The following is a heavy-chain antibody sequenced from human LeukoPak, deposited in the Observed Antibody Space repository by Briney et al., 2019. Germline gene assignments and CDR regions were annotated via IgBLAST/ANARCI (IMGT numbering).Heavy chain of an antibody. J-gene: IGHJ4*02. CDR2: ISGSGDTT. Sequence: GGSLRLSCAASGFTFSSSAMSWVRQAPGKGLEWVSSISGSGDTTYYTDSVKGRFTISRDNSKNTLYLQMNSLRAEDTAVYYCAKSISRITIFGVLIRGFDYWGQGTLVTVSS. CDR1: GFTFSSSA. V-gene: IGHV3-23*01. CDR3: AKSISRITIFGVLIRGFDY. D-gene: IGHD3-3*01.